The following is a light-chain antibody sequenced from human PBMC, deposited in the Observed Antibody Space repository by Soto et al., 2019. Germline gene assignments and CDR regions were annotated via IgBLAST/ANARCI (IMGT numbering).Light chain of an antibody. Sequence: DIVMTQSPDSLAVSLGERATINCKSSQSVLYSSNNKNYLAWYQQKPGQPPKLLIYWASTREFGVPDRFRGGGSGTDFTLTISSLQADDVAVYYCQQYYRTPPTFGGGTKVEIK. J-gene: IGKJ4*01. V-gene: IGKV4-1*01. CDR3: QQYYRTPPT. CDR2: WAS. CDR1: QSVLYSSNNKNY.